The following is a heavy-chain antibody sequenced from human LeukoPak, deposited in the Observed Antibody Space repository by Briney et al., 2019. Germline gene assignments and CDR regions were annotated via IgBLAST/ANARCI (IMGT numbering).Heavy chain of an antibody. V-gene: IGHV3-7*01. J-gene: IGHJ4*02. CDR2: IQPDGSEG. Sequence: AGGSLRLSCAASGFTFSSKWMSWVRQAPGKGLEWVGNIQPDGSEGYPVDSVKGRFTISRDNARNSLFLQMNSLRVEDTAVYYCARDRDSSGYYYVGFDYWGQGTLVTVSS. CDR1: GFTFSSKW. D-gene: IGHD3-22*01. CDR3: ARDRDSSGYYYVGFDY.